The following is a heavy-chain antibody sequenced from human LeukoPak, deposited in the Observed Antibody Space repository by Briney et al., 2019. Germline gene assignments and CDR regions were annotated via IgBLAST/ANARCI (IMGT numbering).Heavy chain of an antibody. CDR3: AKGVVGPTKGYFDY. CDR2: ISNSGTTI. J-gene: IGHJ4*02. V-gene: IGHV3-48*03. CDR1: GFTFSSYE. Sequence: PGGSLRLSCAASGFTFSSYEMNWVRQAPGKGLEWVSKISNSGTTIYYADSVKGRFTISRDNAKNSPYLQMNSLRAEDTAVYYCAKGVVGPTKGYFDYWGQGTLVTVSS. D-gene: IGHD1-26*01.